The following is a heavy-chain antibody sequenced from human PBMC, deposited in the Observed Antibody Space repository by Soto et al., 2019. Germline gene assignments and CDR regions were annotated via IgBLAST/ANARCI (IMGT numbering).Heavy chain of an antibody. D-gene: IGHD1-7*01. V-gene: IGHV4-59*01. CDR2: IYYSGNT. Sequence: KPSETLSLTCTVSGGSISGYYWSWIRQPSGKGLEWIGYIYYSGNTNYNPSLKSRVTISVDTSKNQFSLKLSSVTAADTAVYYCTRVWWMTGTKYNFDYWGQGTLVTVSS. J-gene: IGHJ4*02. CDR3: TRVWWMTGTKYNFDY. CDR1: GGSISGYY.